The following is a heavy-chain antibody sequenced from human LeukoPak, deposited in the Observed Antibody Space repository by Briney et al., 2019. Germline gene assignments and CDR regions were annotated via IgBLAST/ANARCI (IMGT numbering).Heavy chain of an antibody. CDR1: GFTFNPYG. V-gene: IGHV3-30*18. CDR2: ISYDGNNQ. Sequence: GGSLRLSCAASGFTFNPYGMHWVRHAPGKGLEWVAVISYDGNNQYYADSVKGRFTISRDNSKNTLYLQMNSLRAEDTAVYYCAKEGATSDFDYWGQGTLVTVS. J-gene: IGHJ4*02. CDR3: AKEGATSDFDY. D-gene: IGHD1-26*01.